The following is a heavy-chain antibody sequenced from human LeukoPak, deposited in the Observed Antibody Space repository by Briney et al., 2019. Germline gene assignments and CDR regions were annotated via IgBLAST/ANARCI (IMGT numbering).Heavy chain of an antibody. D-gene: IGHD2-15*01. J-gene: IGHJ3*02. V-gene: IGHV1-18*01. CDR2: ISAYNGNT. CDR1: GYTFTSYG. CDR3: ARDLAVVVVAATPNAFDI. Sequence: VSVKVSCKASGYTFTSYGISWVRQAPGQGLEWMGLISAYNGNTNYAQRLQGRVTMTTDTSTSTAYMELRSLRSDDTAVYYCARDLAVVVVAATPNAFDIWGQGTMVTVSS.